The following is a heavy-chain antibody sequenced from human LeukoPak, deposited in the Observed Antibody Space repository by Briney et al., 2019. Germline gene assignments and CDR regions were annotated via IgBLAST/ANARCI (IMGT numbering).Heavy chain of an antibody. Sequence: PSETLSLTCTVSGGSISSGDYYWSWIRQPPGKGLEWIGEINHSGSTNYNPSLKSRVTISVDTSKNQFSLKLSSVTAADTAVYYCARGPVVVVPAAMGEVDYYYYGMDVWGQGTTVTVSS. CDR3: ARGPVVVVPAAMGEVDYYYYGMDV. CDR2: INHSGST. V-gene: IGHV4-39*07. D-gene: IGHD2-2*01. CDR1: GGSISSGDYY. J-gene: IGHJ6*02.